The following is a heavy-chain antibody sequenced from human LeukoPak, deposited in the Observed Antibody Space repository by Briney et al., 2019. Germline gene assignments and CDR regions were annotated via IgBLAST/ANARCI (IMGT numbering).Heavy chain of an antibody. CDR3: GRDTHLES. CDR2: IYNSGSS. CDR1: GVSISSTSHA. J-gene: IGHJ4*02. V-gene: IGHV4-39*01. Sequence: SETLSLTCTVSGVSISSTSHAWGWSRQPPGKGLEWLGNIYNSGSSNYSPSLRSRVSISVDTSKKQFSLRLRSVTAADTAVYYCGRDTHLESWGQGILVTVFS.